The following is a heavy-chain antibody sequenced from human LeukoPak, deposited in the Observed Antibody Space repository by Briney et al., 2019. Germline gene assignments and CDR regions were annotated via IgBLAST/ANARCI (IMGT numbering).Heavy chain of an antibody. CDR2: INHSGST. CDR3: ARRNRYCSGGSCYGALDY. V-gene: IGHV4-34*01. J-gene: IGHJ4*02. CDR1: GGSFSGYY. Sequence: SETLSLTCAVYGGSFSGYYWSWIRQPPGEGLEWIGEINHSGSTNYNPSLKSRVTISVDTSKNQFSLKLSSVTAADTAVYYCARRNRYCSGGSCYGALDYWGQGTLVTVSS. D-gene: IGHD2-15*01.